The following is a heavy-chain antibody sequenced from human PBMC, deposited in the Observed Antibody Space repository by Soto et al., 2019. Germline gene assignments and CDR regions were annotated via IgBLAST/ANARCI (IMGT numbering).Heavy chain of an antibody. CDR1: GFSFSSYG. J-gene: IGHJ5*02. CDR3: AKDQSGGERFDP. CDR2: VSYDGSKT. V-gene: IGHV3-30*18. D-gene: IGHD1-26*01. Sequence: QVQLVESGGGVVQPGRSLRLSCAASGFSFSSYGMHWVRQAPGKGLEWVAYVSYDGSKTYYADSVEGRFSISRDNSQNTLFPQMNGLRTEDTAMYFCAKDQSGGERFDPWGQGTLVTVSS.